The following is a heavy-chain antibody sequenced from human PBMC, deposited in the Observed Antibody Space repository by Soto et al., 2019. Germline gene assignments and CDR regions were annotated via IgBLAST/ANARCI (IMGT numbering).Heavy chain of an antibody. V-gene: IGHV1-2*04. Sequence: ASVKVSCKASGYTFTGYYMHWVRQAPGQGLEWMGWINPNSGGTNYAQKFQGWVTMTRDTSISTAYMELSRLRSDDTAVYYCAREDGGRYYGGVGRFDPWCQGNLVTVSS. CDR3: AREDGGRYYGGVGRFDP. J-gene: IGHJ5*02. D-gene: IGHD1-26*01. CDR2: INPNSGGT. CDR1: GYTFTGYY.